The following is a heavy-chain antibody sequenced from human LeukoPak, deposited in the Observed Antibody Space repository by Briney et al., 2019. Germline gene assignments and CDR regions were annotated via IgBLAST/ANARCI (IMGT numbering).Heavy chain of an antibody. J-gene: IGHJ3*02. Sequence: SETLSLTCTVSGGSISSCSYYCSWIRQPAGKGLEWIGRIYTSGSTNYNPSLKSRVTISVDTSKNQFSLKLSSVTAADTAVYYCARAVLNYDILTGYGNDAFDIWGQGTMVTVSS. CDR2: IYTSGST. CDR1: GGSISSCSYY. V-gene: IGHV4-61*02. CDR3: ARAVLNYDILTGYGNDAFDI. D-gene: IGHD3-9*01.